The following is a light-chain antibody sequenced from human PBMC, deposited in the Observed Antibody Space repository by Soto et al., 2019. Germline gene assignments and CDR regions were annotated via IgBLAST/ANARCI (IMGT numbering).Light chain of an antibody. J-gene: IGLJ2*01. CDR1: SSDVGGYNY. Sequence: QSALTQPASVSGSPGQSITISCTGTSSDVGGYNYVSWYQHHPGKAPQLMIYDVSHRPSGVSNRFFGSKSGNTASLTISGLQAEDEADYYCSSYTIFSTVVFGGGTKLTVL. CDR2: DVS. V-gene: IGLV2-14*03. CDR3: SSYTIFSTVV.